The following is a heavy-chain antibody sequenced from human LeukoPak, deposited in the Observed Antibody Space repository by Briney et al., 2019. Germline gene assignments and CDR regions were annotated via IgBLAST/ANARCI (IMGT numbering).Heavy chain of an antibody. Sequence: SETLSLTCAVSGGSFSGYYWNWIRQPPGKGLEWIGEINHSGSTHYNPSLKSRVTISVDTSKNQFSLKLSSVTAADTSVYYCARGRKGSLYYYDSSGYYPKYYFDYWGQGTLVTVSS. CDR2: INHSGST. V-gene: IGHV4-34*01. CDR3: ARGRKGSLYYYDSSGYYPKYYFDY. D-gene: IGHD3-22*01. CDR1: GGSFSGYY. J-gene: IGHJ4*02.